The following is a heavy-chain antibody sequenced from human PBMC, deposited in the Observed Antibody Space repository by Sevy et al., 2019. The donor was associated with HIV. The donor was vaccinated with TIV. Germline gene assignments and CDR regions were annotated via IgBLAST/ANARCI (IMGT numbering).Heavy chain of an antibody. V-gene: IGHV3-23*01. CDR2: VSGSGGGT. CDR1: GFIFNNSA. J-gene: IGHJ4*02. Sequence: GGSLRLSCVASGFIFNNSAMSWVRQASKKGLEWVSGVSGSGGGTYYAESVEGRFTISRDNSKNTLYLQMNSLRAEDTAVYYCAKKGDYYDSSGYYFPYFDYWGQGTLVTVSS. D-gene: IGHD3-22*01. CDR3: AKKGDYYDSSGYYFPYFDY.